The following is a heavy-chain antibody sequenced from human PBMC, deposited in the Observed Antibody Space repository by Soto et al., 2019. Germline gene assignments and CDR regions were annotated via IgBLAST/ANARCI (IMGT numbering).Heavy chain of an antibody. CDR3: ARGATHGSSWYFWFDT. D-gene: IGHD6-13*01. J-gene: IGHJ5*02. CDR2: IIPLFGTT. Sequence: QMQLVQSGAEVRMPGSSVKVSCKASGGTFSTYSINWVRQAPGQGLEWMGGIIPLFGTTNYAQKFKGRVTITADESTSTADMELSSLRAEDAAVYYCARGATHGSSWYFWFDTWGQGPLVTVSS. V-gene: IGHV1-69*01. CDR1: GGTFSTYS.